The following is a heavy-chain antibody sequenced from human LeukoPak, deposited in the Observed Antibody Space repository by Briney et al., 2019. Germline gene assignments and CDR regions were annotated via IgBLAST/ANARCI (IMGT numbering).Heavy chain of an antibody. J-gene: IGHJ4*02. Sequence: ASVKVSCKASGYTFTSYGISWVRQAPGQGLEWMGWISAYNGNTNYAQKLQGRVTMTTDTSTSTAYMELRSLRSDDTAMYYCATSKNWNDPFRYWGQGALVTVSS. D-gene: IGHD1-1*01. CDR3: ATSKNWNDPFRY. CDR2: ISAYNGNT. CDR1: GYTFTSYG. V-gene: IGHV1-18*01.